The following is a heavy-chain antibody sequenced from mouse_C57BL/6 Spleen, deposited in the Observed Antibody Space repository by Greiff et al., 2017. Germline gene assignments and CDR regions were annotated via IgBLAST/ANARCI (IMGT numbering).Heavy chain of an antibody. J-gene: IGHJ2*01. CDR3: ARQENSYGLDY. CDR1: GYAFSSSW. V-gene: IGHV1-82*01. Sequence: VQLQQSGPELVKPGASVKISCKASGYAFSSSWMNWVKQRPGKGLEWIGRIYPGDGDTNYNGKFKGKATLTADKSSSTAYMQLSSLTSEDSAVYVCARQENSYGLDYWGQGTTLTVSS. D-gene: IGHD1-1*01. CDR2: IYPGDGDT.